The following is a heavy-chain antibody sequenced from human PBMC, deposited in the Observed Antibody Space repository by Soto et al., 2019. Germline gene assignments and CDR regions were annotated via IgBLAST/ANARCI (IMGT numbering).Heavy chain of an antibody. CDR1: GFTFSSYG. V-gene: IGHV3-30*18. D-gene: IGHD5-12*01. Sequence: QVQLVESGGDVVQPGRSLRLSCAPSGFTFSSYGMHWVRQAPGKGLEWVAVISYDGRDKFYADSVKGRFTISRDNSKNALYLQRNSLRAEDTSVYYCAKGGYPGYDPMFYYWGQGTLVTVSS. J-gene: IGHJ4*02. CDR2: ISYDGRDK. CDR3: AKGGYPGYDPMFYY.